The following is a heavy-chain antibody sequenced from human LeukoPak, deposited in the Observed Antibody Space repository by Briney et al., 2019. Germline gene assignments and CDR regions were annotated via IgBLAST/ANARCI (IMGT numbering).Heavy chain of an antibody. V-gene: IGHV3-21*01. D-gene: IGHD3-22*01. CDR2: ISSSSSYI. Sequence: GGSLRLSCAASGFTFSSYSINWVRQAPGKGLEWVSSISSSSSYIYYADSVKGRFTISRDNAKNSLYLQMNSLRAEDTAVYYCARGLDYYDSSGYHEWGQGTLVTICS. CDR1: GFTFSSYS. CDR3: ARGLDYYDSSGYHE. J-gene: IGHJ4*02.